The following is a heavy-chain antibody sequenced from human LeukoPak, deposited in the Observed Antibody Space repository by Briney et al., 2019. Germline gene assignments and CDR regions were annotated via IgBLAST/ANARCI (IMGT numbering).Heavy chain of an antibody. D-gene: IGHD6-19*01. CDR2: IKSKTXXXXX. Sequence: GGSLRLSCAASGFTFSNAWMSWVRQAPGKGLXWVGRIKSKTXXXXXXXXXXVXGRFTXSRDDSKNTRYLQMNSLKTEDTAVYYCRIAVAGNDYWGQGTLVTVSS. J-gene: IGHJ4*02. CDR1: GFTFSNAW. CDR3: RIAVAGNDY. V-gene: IGHV3-15*01.